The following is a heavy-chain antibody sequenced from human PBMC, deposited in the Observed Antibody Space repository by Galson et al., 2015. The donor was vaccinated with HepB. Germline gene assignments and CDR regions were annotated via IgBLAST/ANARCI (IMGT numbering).Heavy chain of an antibody. CDR3: ARGYGSGSLEYFDY. CDR1: GFTFSSYW. D-gene: IGHD3-10*01. Sequence: SLRLSCAASGFTFSSYWMHWVRQAPGKGLVWVSRINSDGSSTSYADSVKGRFTISRDNAKNTLYLQMNSPRAEDTAVYYCARGYGSGSLEYFDYWGQGTLVTVSS. CDR2: INSDGSST. J-gene: IGHJ4*02. V-gene: IGHV3-74*01.